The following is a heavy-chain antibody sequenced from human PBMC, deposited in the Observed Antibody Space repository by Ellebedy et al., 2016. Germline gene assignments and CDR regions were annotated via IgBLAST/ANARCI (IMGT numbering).Heavy chain of an antibody. CDR2: IYYSGST. D-gene: IGHD2-2*01. CDR1: GGSISSSSYY. V-gene: IGHV4-39*01. J-gene: IGHJ6*02. Sequence: SETLSLTCTVSGGSISSSSYYWGWIRQPPGKGLEWIGSIYYSGSTYYHPSLKSRVTISVDTSKNQFSLKLTSVTAADTAVYYCARQDCSSTSCYAGAYYYYAMDVWGQGTTVTVSS. CDR3: ARQDCSSTSCYAGAYYYYAMDV.